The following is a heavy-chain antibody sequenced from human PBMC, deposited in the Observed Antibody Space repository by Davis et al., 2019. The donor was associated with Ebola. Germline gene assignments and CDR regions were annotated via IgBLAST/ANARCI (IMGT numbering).Heavy chain of an antibody. CDR2: IWYDGSNK. V-gene: IGHV3-33*01. Sequence: GGSLRLSCAASGFTFSSYGMHWVRQAPGKGLEWVAVIWYDGSNKYYADSVKGRFTISRDNSKNTLYLQMNSLKTEDTAVYYCTSHQTIVATRAAIYYWGQGTLVTVSS. D-gene: IGHD5-12*01. J-gene: IGHJ4*02. CDR1: GFTFSSYG. CDR3: TSHQTIVATRAAIYY.